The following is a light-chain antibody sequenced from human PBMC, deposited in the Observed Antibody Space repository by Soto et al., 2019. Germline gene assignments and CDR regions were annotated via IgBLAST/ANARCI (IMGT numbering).Light chain of an antibody. CDR3: MQDQQAPVT. CDR1: QSLLHSSGNNY. J-gene: IGKJ5*01. V-gene: IGKV2-28*01. Sequence: DIVMTQSPLSLPVTPGEPASISCRSSQSLLHSSGNNYLEWYVQKPGQSPQLLIYWGSNRASGVTDRSSGSGSGTDFTLKINRVEAEDFGVYYCMQDQQAPVTFGQGTRLEIK. CDR2: WGS.